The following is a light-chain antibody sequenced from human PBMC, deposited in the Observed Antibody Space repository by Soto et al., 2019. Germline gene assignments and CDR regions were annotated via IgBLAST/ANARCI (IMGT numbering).Light chain of an antibody. CDR1: QGIGIY. J-gene: IGKJ4*01. CDR3: HQYEAYPLT. CDR2: DAS. Sequence: DIQMTQSPSSLSASVGDRVTITCRASQGIGIYLAWFQQKAGRAPKSLIYDASSLQSGVPSKFSGSGSGTDFTLTISSLQPEDFATYYCHQYEAYPLTFGGGTRVEIK. V-gene: IGKV1-16*02.